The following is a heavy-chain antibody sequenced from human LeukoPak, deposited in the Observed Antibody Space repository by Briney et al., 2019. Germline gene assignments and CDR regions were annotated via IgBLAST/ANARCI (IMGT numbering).Heavy chain of an antibody. CDR2: IYYSGST. J-gene: IGHJ6*02. D-gene: IGHD3-3*01. CDR1: GGSISSYY. V-gene: IGHV4-59*12. CDR3: ARDRTYYDFWSGPYYYYGMDV. Sequence: SETLSLTCTVSGGSISSYYWSWIRQPPGKGLEWIGYIYYSGSTYYNPSLKSRVTISVDTSKNQFSLKLSSVTAADTAVYYCARDRTYYDFWSGPYYYYGMDVWGQGTTVTVSS.